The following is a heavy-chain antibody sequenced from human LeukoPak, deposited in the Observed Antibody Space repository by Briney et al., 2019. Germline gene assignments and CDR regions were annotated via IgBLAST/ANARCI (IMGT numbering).Heavy chain of an antibody. CDR3: ARMYHYYFDY. CDR2: ISSSGSIK. D-gene: IGHD2-2*01. Sequence: GGSLRLSCAASGFTSSSYEMNCVRQAPGKGLEWVSYISSSGSIKYYADSVKGRFTISRDNAKNSLYLQMSSLRAEDTAVYYCARMYHYYFDYWGQGTLVTVSS. V-gene: IGHV3-48*03. CDR1: GFTSSSYE. J-gene: IGHJ4*02.